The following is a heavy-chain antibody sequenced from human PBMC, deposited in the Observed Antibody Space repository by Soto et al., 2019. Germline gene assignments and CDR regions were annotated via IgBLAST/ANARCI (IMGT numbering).Heavy chain of an antibody. V-gene: IGHV4-34*01. D-gene: IGHD4-17*01. CDR1: GGSFSGYY. Sequence: QVQLQQWGAGLLKPSETLSLTCAVYGGSFSGYYWSWIRQPPGKGLEWIGEINHSGSTNYNPSLKSRVTLSVDTSKNQFSLKLSSVTAADTAVYYCARELTVTDVIDYWGQGTLVTVSS. J-gene: IGHJ4*02. CDR2: INHSGST. CDR3: ARELTVTDVIDY.